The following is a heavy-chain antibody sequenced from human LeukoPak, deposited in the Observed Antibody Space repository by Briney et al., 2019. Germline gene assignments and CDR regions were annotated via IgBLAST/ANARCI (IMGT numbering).Heavy chain of an antibody. CDR1: GFSFADYG. J-gene: IGHJ2*01. V-gene: IGHV3-23*01. Sequence: TGGSLRLSCAASGFSFADYGMSWVRQAPGKGLEWVSAISRSGSSTDYADSVKGRFTISRDNSKNTLYLQMNSLRPEDTAVYYCAKGGDILTGYYLYWYFDLWGRGTLVTVSS. CDR2: ISRSGSST. D-gene: IGHD3-9*01. CDR3: AKGGDILTGYYLYWYFDL.